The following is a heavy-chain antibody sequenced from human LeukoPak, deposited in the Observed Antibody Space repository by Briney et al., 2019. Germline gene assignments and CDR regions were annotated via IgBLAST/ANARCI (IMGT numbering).Heavy chain of an antibody. J-gene: IGHJ4*02. D-gene: IGHD1-26*01. V-gene: IGHV4-4*07. CDR3: ARDYLVGAPLDS. CDR2: MYISGST. Sequence: KPSETLSLTCTVSSASVTSHHWAWIRQPAGKGLEWIGRMYISGSTNYNPSLKSRVSISIDKTKNQFSLKLTSVTAADTAVYYCARDYLVGAPLDSWGQGTLVTVSS. CDR1: SASVTSHH.